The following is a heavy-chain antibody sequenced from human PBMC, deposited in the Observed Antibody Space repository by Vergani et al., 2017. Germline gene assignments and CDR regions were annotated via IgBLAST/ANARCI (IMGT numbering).Heavy chain of an antibody. V-gene: IGHV3-23*01. D-gene: IGHD3-3*01. CDR2: ISGSGGST. CDR3: AKDQPVTIFADGFYYYYYMDV. Sequence: EVQLLESGGGLVQPGGSLRLSCAASGFTFSSYAMSWVRQAPGKGLEWVSAISGSGGSTYYADSVKGRFTISRDNSKNTLYLQMNSLRAEDTAVDYCAKDQPVTIFADGFYYYYYMDVWGKGTTVTVSS. J-gene: IGHJ6*03. CDR1: GFTFSSYA.